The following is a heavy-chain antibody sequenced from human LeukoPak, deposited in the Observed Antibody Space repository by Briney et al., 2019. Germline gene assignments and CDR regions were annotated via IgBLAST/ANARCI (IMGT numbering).Heavy chain of an antibody. CDR1: GYSFTSNY. CDR3: ARDLYDSSGYYPGGFDY. D-gene: IGHD3-22*01. J-gene: IGHJ4*02. Sequence: ASVKVSCKASGYSFTSNYIHWVRQAPGQGLEWMGMIYPRDGSTSYAQKFQGRVTVTRDTSTSTVHMELSGLRSDDTAVYYCARDLYDSSGYYPGGFDYWGQGTLVTVSS. CDR2: IYPRDGST. V-gene: IGHV1-46*01.